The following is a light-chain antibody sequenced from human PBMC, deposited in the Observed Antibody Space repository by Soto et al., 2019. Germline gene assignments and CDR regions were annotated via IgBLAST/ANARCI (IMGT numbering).Light chain of an antibody. V-gene: IGKV1-39*01. CDR2: GPS. CDR1: QSISTY. J-gene: IGKJ4*01. Sequence: DIQMTQSPSSLSASIGDRITITCRASQSISTYLNWYQQKPGKAPSLLIYGPSTLQSGVPSRFSGSGSATDFTLTISSLQPEDFATYYCQQTFITPPLTFGGGTKVEIK. CDR3: QQTFITPPLT.